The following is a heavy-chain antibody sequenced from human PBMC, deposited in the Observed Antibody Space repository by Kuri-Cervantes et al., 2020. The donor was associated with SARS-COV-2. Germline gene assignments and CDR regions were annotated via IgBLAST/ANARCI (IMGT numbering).Heavy chain of an antibody. CDR3: ARLNDYGEAYFGY. V-gene: IGHV3-33*08. Sequence: GASLKISCAASGFTFSSYSMNWVRQAPGKGLEWEGFVRRDGSNYYYADSVKGRFTISRDNSKNSLYLQMNSLRAEDTAVYYCARLNDYGEAYFGYWGQGTLVTVSS. CDR1: GFTFSSYS. D-gene: IGHD4-17*01. J-gene: IGHJ4*02. CDR2: VRRDGSNY.